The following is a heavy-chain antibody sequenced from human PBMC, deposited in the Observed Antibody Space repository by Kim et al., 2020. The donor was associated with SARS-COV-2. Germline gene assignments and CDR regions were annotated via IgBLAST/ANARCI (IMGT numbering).Heavy chain of an antibody. V-gene: IGHV4-59*01. Sequence: SETLSLTCTVSGGSISSYYWSWIRQPPGKGLEWIGYIYYSGSTNYNPSLKSRVTISVDTSKNQFSLKLSSVTAADTAVYYCARESSSSWYFDYYYGMDVLGQGTTVTVSS. CDR2: IYYSGST. CDR1: GGSISSYY. CDR3: ARESSSSWYFDYYYGMDV. J-gene: IGHJ6*02. D-gene: IGHD6-13*01.